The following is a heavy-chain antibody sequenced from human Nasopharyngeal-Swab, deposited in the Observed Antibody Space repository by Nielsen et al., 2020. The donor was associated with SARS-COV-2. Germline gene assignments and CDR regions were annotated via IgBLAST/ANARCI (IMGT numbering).Heavy chain of an antibody. CDR1: GFTFSGSA. D-gene: IGHD3-10*01. CDR3: TGGVTMVRH. Sequence: ETLSLTCAASGFTFSGSAMHWVRQASGKGLEWVGRIRSKANSYATAYAASVKGRFTISRDDSKNTAYQQMNSLKTEDTAVYYCTGGVTMVRHWGQGTLVTVSS. V-gene: IGHV3-73*01. J-gene: IGHJ4*02. CDR2: IRSKANSYAT.